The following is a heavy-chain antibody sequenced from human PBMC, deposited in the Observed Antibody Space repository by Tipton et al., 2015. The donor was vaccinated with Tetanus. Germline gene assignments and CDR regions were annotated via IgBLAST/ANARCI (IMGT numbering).Heavy chain of an antibody. Sequence: GLVKPSETLSLICTVSGSSISRSSHYRTWIRQPPGKEPEWVGYVYHSGATNYHPSLKSRLAISADTSKNQFSLNLRSVITADTAVYYCARANNDYPKKGPFDYWGQGILVIVSS. D-gene: IGHD5-12*01. V-gene: IGHV4-61*01. CDR1: GSSISRSSHY. J-gene: IGHJ4*02. CDR3: ARANNDYPKKGPFDY. CDR2: VYHSGAT.